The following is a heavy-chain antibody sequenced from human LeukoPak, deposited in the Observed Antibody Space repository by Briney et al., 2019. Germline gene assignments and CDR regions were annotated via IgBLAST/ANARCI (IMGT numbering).Heavy chain of an antibody. CDR3: ARDFGSGSYTLDS. J-gene: IGHJ4*02. V-gene: IGHV1-2*02. CDR1: GYTFTGYY. D-gene: IGHD3-10*01. Sequence: ASVKVSCKASGYTFTGYYMHWVRQAPGQGLEWMGWINPNSGGTNYAQKLQGRVTMTTDTSTSTAYMELRSLRSDDTAVYYCARDFGSGSYTLDSWGQGTLVTVSS. CDR2: INPNSGGT.